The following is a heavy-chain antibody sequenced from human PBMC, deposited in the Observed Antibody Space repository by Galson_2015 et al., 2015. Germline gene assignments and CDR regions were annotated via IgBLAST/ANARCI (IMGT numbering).Heavy chain of an antibody. J-gene: IGHJ4*02. Sequence: PALVKPTQTLALTCTFSGFSLSTSGVGVGWIRQPPGKALEWLALIYWNDDKRYSPSLKSRLTITKDTSKNQVVPTMTNMDPVDTATYYCAHRFFRYGDYGPFDYWGQGTLVTVSS. CDR2: IYWNDDK. V-gene: IGHV2-5*01. CDR3: AHRFFRYGDYGPFDY. CDR1: GFSLSTSGVG. D-gene: IGHD4-17*01.